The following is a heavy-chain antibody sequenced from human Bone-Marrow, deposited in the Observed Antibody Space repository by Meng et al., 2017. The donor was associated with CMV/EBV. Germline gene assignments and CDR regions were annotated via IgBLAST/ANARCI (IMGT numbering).Heavy chain of an antibody. CDR3: ARGGAVAGREAD. CDR2: IYHSGST. CDR1: GYSISSGYY. Sequence: LRLSCTVSGYSISSGYYWGWIRQPPGKGLEWIGSIYHSGSTYYNPSLKSRVTISVDTSKNQFSLKLSSVTAADTAVYYCARGGAVAGREADWGQGTLVTVSS. J-gene: IGHJ4*02. V-gene: IGHV4-38-2*02. D-gene: IGHD6-19*01.